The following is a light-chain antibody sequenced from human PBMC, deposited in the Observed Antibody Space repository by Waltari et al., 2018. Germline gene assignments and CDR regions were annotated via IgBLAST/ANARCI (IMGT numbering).Light chain of an antibody. J-gene: IGLJ1*01. CDR1: SSNIGSNT. CDR3: AAWDDSLNGHYV. V-gene: IGLV1-44*01. Sequence: QSVLTQPPSASGTPGQRVTISCSGSSSNIGSNTVNWYQQLPGTAPNLLTYSKNQRPPGAPGRFSGTTSGTAASRAISGLQSEDEADYYCAAWDDSLNGHYVFGTGTKVTVL. CDR2: SKN.